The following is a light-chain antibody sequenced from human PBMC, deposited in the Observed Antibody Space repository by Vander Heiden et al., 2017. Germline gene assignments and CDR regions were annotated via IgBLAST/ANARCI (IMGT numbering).Light chain of an antibody. Sequence: DIVMTQSPDPPAVSLGERATINCKSNQSVLYSSDKKNYLAWHQQKPRQPPKLLLSWGSTRETGVPDRFSGSGSGTVFSLTISSLQAADVAVYFCQQAYSTPSTFGQGTKVEIK. CDR3: QQAYSTPST. CDR1: QSVLYSSDKKNY. J-gene: IGKJ2*01. CDR2: WGS. V-gene: IGKV4-1*01.